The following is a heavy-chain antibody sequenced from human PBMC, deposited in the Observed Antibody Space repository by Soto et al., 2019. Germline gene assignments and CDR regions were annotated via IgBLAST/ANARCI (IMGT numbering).Heavy chain of an antibody. V-gene: IGHV3-23*01. CDR2: VSAGGDMT. J-gene: IGHJ6*02. D-gene: IGHD1-26*01. CDR3: ARVDRGSSGSPASYYDAGLDV. CDR1: GFTFSSYA. Sequence: DVQLLESGGHLVQPGGSLRLSCAASGFTFSSYAMSWVRQAPGKGLEWVSSVSAGGDMTYYSDSVKGRFTISRDNSNNALFLQMTGLRIEDTALYYCARVDRGSSGSPASYYDAGLDVWGQGTTVTVSS.